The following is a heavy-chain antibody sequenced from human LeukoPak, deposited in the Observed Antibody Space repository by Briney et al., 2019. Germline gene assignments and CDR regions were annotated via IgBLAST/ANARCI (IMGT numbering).Heavy chain of an antibody. CDR1: GGTFSSYA. D-gene: IGHD2-15*01. CDR3: AKVRYCSGVNCYPDDN. V-gene: IGHV1-69*06. J-gene: IGHJ4*02. Sequence: ASVKVSCKASGGTFSSYAISWVRQAPGQGLEWMGGIIPIFGTANYAQKFQGRVTITADKSTSTAYMELSSLSTEDTAVYYCAKVRYCSGVNCYPDDNWGQGTLVTVSS. CDR2: IIPIFGTA.